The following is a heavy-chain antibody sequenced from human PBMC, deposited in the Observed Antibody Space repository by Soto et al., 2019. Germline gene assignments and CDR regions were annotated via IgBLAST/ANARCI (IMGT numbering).Heavy chain of an antibody. CDR1: GFTFSSYG. Sequence: QVQLVESGGGVVQPGRSLRLSCAASGFTFSSYGMHWVRQAPGKGLEWVAVISYDGSNKYYADSVKGRFTISRDNSKNTLYLQMNSLRAEDTAVYYCAKDLFVRGYSGYEADYWGQGTLLTVSS. V-gene: IGHV3-30*18. CDR3: AKDLFVRGYSGYEADY. D-gene: IGHD5-12*01. CDR2: ISYDGSNK. J-gene: IGHJ4*02.